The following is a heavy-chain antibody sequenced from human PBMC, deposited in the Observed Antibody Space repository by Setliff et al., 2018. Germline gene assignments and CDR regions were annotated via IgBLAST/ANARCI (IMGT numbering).Heavy chain of an antibody. CDR2: IIPVLDIT. CDR1: GGPLNSYS. J-gene: IGHJ4*02. Sequence: GASVKVSCKASGGPLNSYSFSWVRQAPGQGLEWMGRIIPVLDITRYSQKFQGRVTITADKSTGIIYMELTSLRSDDTAVYYCARHPPPNYFDIGALDSWGQGTLVT. D-gene: IGHD3-22*01. V-gene: IGHV1-69*02. CDR3: ARHPPPNYFDIGALDS.